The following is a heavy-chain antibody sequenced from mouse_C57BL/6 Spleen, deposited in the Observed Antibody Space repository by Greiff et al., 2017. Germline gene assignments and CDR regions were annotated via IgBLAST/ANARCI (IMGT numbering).Heavy chain of an antibody. J-gene: IGHJ2*01. V-gene: IGHV1-78*01. CDR1: GYTFTDHT. CDR2: IYPRDGST. D-gene: IGHD1-1*01. CDR3: ARWDTTVVATDYFDY. Sequence: QVQLQQSDAELVKPGASVKISCKASGYTFTDHTIHWMKQRPEQGLEWIGYIYPRDGSTKYNEKFKGKATWTADKSSSTAYMQLNSLTSEDSAVYFCARWDTTVVATDYFDYWGQGTTRTVSS.